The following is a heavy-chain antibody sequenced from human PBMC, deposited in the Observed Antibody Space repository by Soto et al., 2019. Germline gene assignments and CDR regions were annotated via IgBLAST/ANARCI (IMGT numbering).Heavy chain of an antibody. J-gene: IGHJ3*01. CDR1: GFTFSTYS. CDR3: ARETPGLLPDGFDV. D-gene: IGHD3-22*01. Sequence: PGGSLRLSCAASGFTFSTYSMNWVRQAPGKGLEWVSAISSGSTFIHYADSVKGRFTISRDNAKNSLYLLMNSLRAEDTAVYYCARETPGLLPDGFDVWGQGTMVTVSS. V-gene: IGHV3-21*01. CDR2: ISSGSTFI.